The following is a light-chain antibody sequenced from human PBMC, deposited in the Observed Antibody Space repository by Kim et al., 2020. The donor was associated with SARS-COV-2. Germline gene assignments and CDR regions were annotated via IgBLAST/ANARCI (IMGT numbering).Light chain of an antibody. Sequence: KTVTISCTGSSGSIASNYVQWYQQRPGSAHTTVIYEDNQRPSGVPDRFSGSIDSSSNSASLTSSGLKTEDEADYYCQSYDSSNSWVFGGGTQLTVL. CDR2: EDN. CDR1: SGSIASNY. CDR3: QSYDSSNSWV. V-gene: IGLV6-57*02. J-gene: IGLJ3*02.